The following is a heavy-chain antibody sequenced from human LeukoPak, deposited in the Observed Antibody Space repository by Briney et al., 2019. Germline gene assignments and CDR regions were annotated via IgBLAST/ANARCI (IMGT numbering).Heavy chain of an antibody. CDR1: GGSFSGYY. D-gene: IGHD2-15*01. Sequence: SETLSLTCAVYGGSFSGYYWSWIRQPPGKGLEWIGEINHSGSTSYNPSLKSRVTISVDTSKNQFSLKLSSVTAADTAVYYCARSSYCSGGSCASYYYYYYMDVWGKGTTVTVSS. CDR3: ARSSYCSGGSCASYYYYYYMDV. V-gene: IGHV4-34*01. J-gene: IGHJ6*03. CDR2: INHSGST.